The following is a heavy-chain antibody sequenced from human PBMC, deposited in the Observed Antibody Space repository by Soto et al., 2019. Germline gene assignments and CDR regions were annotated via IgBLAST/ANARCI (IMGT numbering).Heavy chain of an antibody. CDR3: ARIPYDNRGSIFDY. Sequence: DVQLVESGGGLIQPGGSLRLSCAVSGFSVSSTYMSWVRQAAGKGLEWVSVIYAGRSTFYADSVKGGFTISRDDSKNSLYLQMNSLRAEDKAVYYCARIPYDNRGSIFDYWGQGTQVTVCS. J-gene: IGHJ4*02. CDR1: GFSVSSTY. V-gene: IGHV3-53*01. D-gene: IGHD3-22*01. CDR2: IYAGRST.